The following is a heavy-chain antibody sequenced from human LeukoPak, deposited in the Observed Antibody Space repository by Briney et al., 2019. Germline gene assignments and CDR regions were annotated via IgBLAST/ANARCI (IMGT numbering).Heavy chain of an antibody. CDR2: LSGSGGTT. J-gene: IGHJ4*02. Sequence: GGSLRLSCAASGFTFSSYSMNWVRQAPGKGLEWVSSLSGSGGTTYYADSVKGRFTISRDNSRNTLYLQMNSLRAEDTAVYYCAKDRVSTVTTNYFDYWGQGTLVTVSS. CDR1: GFTFSSYS. D-gene: IGHD4-17*01. CDR3: AKDRVSTVTTNYFDY. V-gene: IGHV3-23*01.